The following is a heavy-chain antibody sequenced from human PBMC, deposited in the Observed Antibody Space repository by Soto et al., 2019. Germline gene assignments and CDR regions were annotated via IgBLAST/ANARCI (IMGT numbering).Heavy chain of an antibody. J-gene: IGHJ4*02. CDR3: ARVSIDFWSGYSKGFDY. D-gene: IGHD3-3*01. CDR1: GGSISSGGYY. CDR2: IYYSGST. V-gene: IGHV4-31*03. Sequence: SETLSLTCTVSGGSISSGGYYWSWIRQHPGKGLEWIGYIYYSGSTYYNPSLKSRVTISVDTSKNQFPLKLSSVTAADTAVYYCARVSIDFWSGYSKGFDYWGQGTLVTVSS.